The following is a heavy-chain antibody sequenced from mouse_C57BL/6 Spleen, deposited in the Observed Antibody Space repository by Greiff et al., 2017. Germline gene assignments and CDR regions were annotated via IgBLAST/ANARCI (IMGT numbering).Heavy chain of an antibody. CDR3: ARLRQGDYFDY. V-gene: IGHV1-82*01. CDR1: GYAFSSSW. J-gene: IGHJ2*01. D-gene: IGHD2-12*01. CDR2: IYPGDGDT. Sequence: VQLQQSGPELVKPGASVKISCKASGYAFSSSWMNWVKQRPGKGLEWIGRIYPGDGDTNYNGKFKGKATLTADKSSSTAYMRLSSLTSEDSAVYFCARLRQGDYFDYWGQGTTLTVSS.